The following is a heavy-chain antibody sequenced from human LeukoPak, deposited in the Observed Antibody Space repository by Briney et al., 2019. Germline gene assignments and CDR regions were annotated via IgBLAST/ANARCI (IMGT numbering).Heavy chain of an antibody. CDR2: IYYSGST. CDR1: GFTFSSYW. J-gene: IGHJ4*02. V-gene: IGHV4-39*01. CDR3: AGGRDGYNYNYFDY. Sequence: GSLRLSCAASGFTFSSYWMSWVRQPPGKGLEWIGSIYYSGSTYYNPSLKSRVTISVDTSKNQFSLKLSSVTAADTAVYYCAGGRDGYNYNYFDYWGQGTLVTVSS. D-gene: IGHD5-24*01.